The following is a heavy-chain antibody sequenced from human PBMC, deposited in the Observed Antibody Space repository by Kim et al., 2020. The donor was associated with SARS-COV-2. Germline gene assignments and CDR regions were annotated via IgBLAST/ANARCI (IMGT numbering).Heavy chain of an antibody. CDR2: INSDGSST. CDR1: GFTFSSYW. Sequence: GGSLRLSCAASGFTFSSYWMHWVRQAPGKGLVWVSRINSDGSSTSYADSVKGRFTISRDNAKNTLYLQMNSLRAEDTAVYYCARDVALWNYYYYYGMDVWGQGTTVTVSS. V-gene: IGHV3-74*01. CDR3: ARDVALWNYYYYYGMDV. J-gene: IGHJ6*02. D-gene: IGHD3-3*01.